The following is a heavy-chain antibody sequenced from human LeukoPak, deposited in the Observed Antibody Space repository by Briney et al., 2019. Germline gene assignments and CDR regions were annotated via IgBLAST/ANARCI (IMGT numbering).Heavy chain of an antibody. CDR3: ARYRSSSGSSLDY. Sequence: PSETLSLTCTVPGGSISSGGYYWSWIRQPPGKGLEWIGYIYHSGSTYYNPSLKSRVTISVDRSKNQFSLKLSSVTAADTAVYYCARYRSSSGSSLDYWGQGTPVTVPS. D-gene: IGHD6-6*01. CDR1: GGSISSGGYY. J-gene: IGHJ4*02. CDR2: IYHSGST. V-gene: IGHV4-30-2*01.